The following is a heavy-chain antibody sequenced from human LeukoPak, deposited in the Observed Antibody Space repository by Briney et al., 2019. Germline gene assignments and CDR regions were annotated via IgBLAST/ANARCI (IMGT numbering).Heavy chain of an antibody. V-gene: IGHV3-21*01. CDR3: ARDPAAINFDY. J-gene: IGHJ4*02. CDR2: ISSSSSYI. D-gene: IGHD5-12*01. Sequence: GGSLRLSCAASGFTFSSYAMSWVRQAPGKGLEWVSSISSSSSYIYYADSVKGRFTISRVNAKNSLYLQMNSLRAEDTAVYYCARDPAAINFDYWGQGTLVTVSS. CDR1: GFTFSSYA.